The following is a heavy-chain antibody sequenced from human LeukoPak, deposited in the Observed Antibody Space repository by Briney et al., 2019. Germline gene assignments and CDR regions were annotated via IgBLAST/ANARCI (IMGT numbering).Heavy chain of an antibody. CDR1: GYCSTSYW. D-gene: IGHD6-13*01. V-gene: IGHV5-51*01. CDR2: IIPGISDT. Sequence: GESLQSPCKGSGYCSTSYWIGWVGQRPGKGREWRGFIIPGISDTRYSPSFQAQVPTSADKSISTAYLQWSSLKASDTALYYCARQRAAAGPYYYDGMVVWGHGTTVTVSS. CDR3: ARQRAAAGPYYYDGMVV. J-gene: IGHJ6*02.